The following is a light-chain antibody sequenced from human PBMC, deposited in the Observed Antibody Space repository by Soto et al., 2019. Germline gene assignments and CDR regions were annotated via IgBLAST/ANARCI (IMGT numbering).Light chain of an antibody. CDR3: QQYGSSGT. CDR1: QSVSSSY. J-gene: IGKJ1*01. V-gene: IGKV3D-20*01. Sequence: EIVLTQSPATLSLSPGERATLSCGASQSVSSSYLAWYQQKPGLAPRLLIYDASSRATGIPVRFSGSGSGTDFTLTIRRLEPEDFAVYYCQQYGSSGTFGQGTKVDIK. CDR2: DAS.